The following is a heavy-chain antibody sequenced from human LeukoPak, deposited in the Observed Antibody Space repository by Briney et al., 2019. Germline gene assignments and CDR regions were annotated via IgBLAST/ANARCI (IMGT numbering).Heavy chain of an antibody. Sequence: ASVKVSCKASGGTFSSYAISWVRQAPGQGLEWMGGISAYNGNTNYAQKLQGRVTMTTDTSTSTAYMELRSLRSDDTAVYYCASSGAQQLGPYDYWGQGTLVTVSS. J-gene: IGHJ4*02. CDR2: ISAYNGNT. D-gene: IGHD6-13*01. CDR1: GGTFSSYA. V-gene: IGHV1-18*01. CDR3: ASSGAQQLGPYDY.